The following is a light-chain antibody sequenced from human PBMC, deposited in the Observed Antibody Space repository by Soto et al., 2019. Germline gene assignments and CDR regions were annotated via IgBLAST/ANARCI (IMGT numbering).Light chain of an antibody. J-gene: IGKJ1*01. Sequence: DVQMTQSPSTLSASIGDRVTITCRASRNIGSWLAWYQQKAGKAPNLLIYKASTLETGVPSRFSGSASGTEFTLTISSLQPDDFATYYCQHYNSYSEAFGQVTKVDIK. CDR3: QHYNSYSEA. CDR1: RNIGSW. CDR2: KAS. V-gene: IGKV1-5*03.